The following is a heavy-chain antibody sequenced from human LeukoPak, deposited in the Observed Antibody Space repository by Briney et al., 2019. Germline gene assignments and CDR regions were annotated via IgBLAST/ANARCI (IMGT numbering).Heavy chain of an antibody. Sequence: ASVKVSCKASGYTFTSYYMHWVRQAPGQGLEWMGIINPSGGSTSYAQKFQGRVTTTRDMSTSTAYMEMRSLRSDDTAVYYCARDYSSGWRTVDYWGQGTLVTVSS. J-gene: IGHJ4*02. V-gene: IGHV1-46*01. CDR1: GYTFTSYY. CDR2: INPSGGST. D-gene: IGHD6-19*01. CDR3: ARDYSSGWRTVDY.